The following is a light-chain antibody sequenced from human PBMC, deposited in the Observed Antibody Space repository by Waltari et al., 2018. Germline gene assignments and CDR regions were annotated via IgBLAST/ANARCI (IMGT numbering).Light chain of an antibody. CDR1: QSVSSY. V-gene: IGKV3-11*01. CDR3: QQRGNGPPIT. J-gene: IGKJ5*01. CDR2: YAS. Sequence: EIVLTQSPATLSLSPGQRATLSCRASQSVSSYLAWFQQKPGQAPRLLIYYASNRAPGIPARFSGSGSETDFTLTISSLEPEGFAVYYCQQRGNGPPITFGQGTRLDMK.